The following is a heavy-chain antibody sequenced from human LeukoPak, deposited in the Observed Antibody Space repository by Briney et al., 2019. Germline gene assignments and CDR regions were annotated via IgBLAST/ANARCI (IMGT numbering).Heavy chain of an antibody. D-gene: IGHD1-26*01. CDR3: VKDSPPRYSGSPPAY. CDR2: INWNGGSI. CDR1: GFTFDDYG. Sequence: GGSLRLSCAGSGFTFDDYGMNWVRQAPGKGLEWVSGINWNGGSIGYADSVKGRFTISRDNAKNSLYLQMNSLRVDDTAVYYCVKDSPPRYSGSPPAYWGQGTLVTVSS. V-gene: IGHV3-20*04. J-gene: IGHJ4*02.